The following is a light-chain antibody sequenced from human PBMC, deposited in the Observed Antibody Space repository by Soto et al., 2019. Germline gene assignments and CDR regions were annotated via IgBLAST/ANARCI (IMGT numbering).Light chain of an antibody. CDR2: KAS. J-gene: IGKJ1*01. CDR3: QQYNSYSEA. CDR1: QTISSW. Sequence: IQITQSPSTLSGSVGERVTITCRASQTISSWLAWYQQKPGKAPKLLIYKASTLKSGVPSRFSGSGSGTEFTLTISSLQPDDFATYYCQQYNSYSEAFGQGTKVDNK. V-gene: IGKV1-5*03.